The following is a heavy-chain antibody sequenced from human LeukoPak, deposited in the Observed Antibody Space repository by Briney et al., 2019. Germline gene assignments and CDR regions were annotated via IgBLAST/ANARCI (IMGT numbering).Heavy chain of an antibody. CDR1: GGSFSSYY. Sequence: SETLSLTCTVSGGSFSSYYWSWIRQPPGKGLEWIGEIYHSGSTNYNPSLKSRVTISVDKSKNQFSLKLSSVTAADTAVYYCARVWARTGDFWSGYYSTNPQSYFDYWGQGTLVTVSS. CDR2: IYHSGST. CDR3: ARVWARTGDFWSGYYSTNPQSYFDY. J-gene: IGHJ4*02. V-gene: IGHV4-59*12. D-gene: IGHD3-3*01.